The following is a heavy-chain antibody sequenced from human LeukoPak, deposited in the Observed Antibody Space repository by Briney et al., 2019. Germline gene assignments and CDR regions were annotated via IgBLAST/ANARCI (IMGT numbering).Heavy chain of an antibody. CDR2: ISDDGRNK. D-gene: IGHD4-23*01. J-gene: IGHJ6*02. V-gene: IGHV3-30*03. Sequence: PGGSLRLSCAASGFSSISYGMHWVRQAPGKGLEWVGVISDDGRNKKYADSVKGRFTISRDNSKDTLYLQMNSLRDEDTAVYYCASTGYGGNPAPYYYYGMDVWGQGTTVTVSS. CDR3: ASTGYGGNPAPYYYYGMDV. CDR1: GFSSISYG.